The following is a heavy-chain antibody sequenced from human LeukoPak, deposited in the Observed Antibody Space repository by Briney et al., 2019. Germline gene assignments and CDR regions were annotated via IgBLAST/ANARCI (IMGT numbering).Heavy chain of an antibody. Sequence: PGGSLRLSCVASGFTFDDYGMTWVRQVPGKGLEWVSGITWNGDSMDYADSVKGRFTISRDNAKNSLYLQMNSLRAEDTAVYYCAELGITMIGGVWGKGTTVTISS. D-gene: IGHD3-10*02. V-gene: IGHV3-20*04. CDR2: ITWNGDSM. CDR1: GFTFDDYG. CDR3: AELGITMIGGV. J-gene: IGHJ6*04.